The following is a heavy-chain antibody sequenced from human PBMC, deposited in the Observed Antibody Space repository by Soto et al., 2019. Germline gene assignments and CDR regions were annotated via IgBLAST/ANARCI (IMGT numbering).Heavy chain of an antibody. D-gene: IGHD6-19*01. CDR1: GYSLTSGSY. CDR3: AGVDGMVVAGSTFDY. Sequence: SETRSLTCTVSGYSLTSGSYGASIRQPPGKGPEWIASKYHGGTTSDDPSHKSRITISVDKSNNQFSLKLKFVTDADTAVYYWAGVDGMVVAGSTFDYWGHGTLVTVSS. CDR2: KYHGGTT. V-gene: IGHV4-38-2*02. J-gene: IGHJ4*01.